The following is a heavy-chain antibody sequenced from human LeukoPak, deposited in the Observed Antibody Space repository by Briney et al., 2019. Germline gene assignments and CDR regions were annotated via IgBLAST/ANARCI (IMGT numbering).Heavy chain of an antibody. J-gene: IGHJ5*02. V-gene: IGHV3-30*01. D-gene: IGHD2-21*01. Sequence: GGSLRLSCAASGFTFGSYAMHWVRQAPGKGLEWVAVVSYDGTQKKYADSVKGRFTISRDNSKNTLYLQMDSLRVEDMAVYYCARSPVATAVNYWFDPWGQGTLVTVSS. CDR1: GFTFGSYA. CDR2: VSYDGTQK. CDR3: ARSPVATAVNYWFDP.